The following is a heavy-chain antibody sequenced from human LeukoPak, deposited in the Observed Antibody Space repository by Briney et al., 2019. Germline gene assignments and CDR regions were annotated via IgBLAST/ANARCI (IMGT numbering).Heavy chain of an antibody. D-gene: IGHD3-3*01. J-gene: IGHJ4*02. CDR2: INHSGST. Sequence: SETLSLTCAVYGGSFSGYYWSWIRQPPGKGLEWIGEINHSGSTNYNPSLKSRVTVSVDTSKNQFSLKLSSVTAADTAVYYCARHSTFFGVVIIKGRVRGPFDYWGQGTLVTVSS. V-gene: IGHV4-34*01. CDR3: ARHSTFFGVVIIKGRVRGPFDY. CDR1: GGSFSGYY.